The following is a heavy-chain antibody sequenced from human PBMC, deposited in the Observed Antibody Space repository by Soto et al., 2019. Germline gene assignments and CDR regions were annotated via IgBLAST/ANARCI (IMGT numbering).Heavy chain of an antibody. Sequence: QVQLVESGGGVVQPGRSLRLSCAASGFTFSNNAMDWVRQAPGKGLEWVAVISYDGRNKYIAESVKGRFTISRDNSKNTLFLQMNSLRAEDTAVYYCARGTTTSAFSARDVWGQGTTVTVSS. CDR3: ARGTTTSAFSARDV. CDR1: GFTFSNNA. D-gene: IGHD1-1*01. CDR2: ISYDGRNK. J-gene: IGHJ6*02. V-gene: IGHV3-30-3*01.